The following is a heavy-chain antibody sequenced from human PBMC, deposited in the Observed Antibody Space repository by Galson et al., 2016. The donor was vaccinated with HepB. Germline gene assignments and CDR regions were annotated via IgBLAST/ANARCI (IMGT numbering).Heavy chain of an antibody. CDR1: RFTLTGYN. D-gene: IGHD2-21*02. CDR3: ARIGRGVTAGNGFDP. CDR2: ITHQGDTT. J-gene: IGHJ5*02. V-gene: IGHV3-30*04. Sequence: SLRLSCAASRFTLTGYNANWVRQAPGQGLQWVAHITHQGDTTYNTDYVRGRFTISRDDSKKTVALQIDSLGPDDTGVYYCARIGRGVTAGNGFDPWGQGTLVIVSS.